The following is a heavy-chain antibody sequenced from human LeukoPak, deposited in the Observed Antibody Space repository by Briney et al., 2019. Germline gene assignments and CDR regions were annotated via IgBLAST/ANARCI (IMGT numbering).Heavy chain of an antibody. J-gene: IGHJ3*02. Sequence: PGGSLRLSCAASGFTFSNYWMHWVRQAPGKGLVWVSRTNSDGGSITYADSVKGRFTISRDNAKNTLYLQMNSLRAEDTAMYFCARRSIDYAFDIWGQGTMVTVTP. CDR2: TNSDGGSI. D-gene: IGHD2/OR15-2a*01. V-gene: IGHV3-74*01. CDR3: ARRSIDYAFDI. CDR1: GFTFSNYW.